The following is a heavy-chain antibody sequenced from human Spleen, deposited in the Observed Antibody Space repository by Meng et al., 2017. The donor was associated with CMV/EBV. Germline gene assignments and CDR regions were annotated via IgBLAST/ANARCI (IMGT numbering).Heavy chain of an antibody. V-gene: IGHV1-2*02. Sequence: ASVKVSCKTSGYTFIGYYIHWVRQAPGQGLEWMGWINPKSGGTKYAQKFQDRVTMTRDTSISTAYLQLYWLTPDDTAVYYCARAPITLDYWGQGALVTVSS. J-gene: IGHJ4*02. CDR1: GYTFIGYY. D-gene: IGHD3-10*01. CDR2: INPKSGGT. CDR3: ARAPITLDY.